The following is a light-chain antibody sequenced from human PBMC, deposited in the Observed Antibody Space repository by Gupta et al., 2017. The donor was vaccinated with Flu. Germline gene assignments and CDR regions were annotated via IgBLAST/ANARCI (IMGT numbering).Light chain of an antibody. V-gene: IGKV3-20*01. Sequence: EIVLTQSPGTLSLSPGERVTLSCRSSQSVASNYLAWYQQKPGQPPRLLIYGASSRATGIPDRFSGSGSGTXFTLTIXRLEAEDFAVYFCQQYGSSPLTFGXGTKVEI. CDR1: QSVASNY. CDR3: QQYGSSPLT. J-gene: IGKJ4*01. CDR2: GAS.